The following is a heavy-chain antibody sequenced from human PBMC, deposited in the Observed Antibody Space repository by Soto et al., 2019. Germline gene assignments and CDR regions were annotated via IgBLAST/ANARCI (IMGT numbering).Heavy chain of an antibody. Sequence: SATLPLTCSVTGSSVSSGRYYWTWIRKPPGKGLEWIGYMYDSGSTNCNPSLKSRVTISADTSKNQFSLKLTFVTAADTAVYYCARAYYYGSGRGRSMDVWVQGTTVTVS. J-gene: IGHJ6*02. CDR2: MYDSGST. CDR1: GSSVSSGRYY. V-gene: IGHV4-61*01. D-gene: IGHD3-10*01. CDR3: ARAYYYGSGRGRSMDV.